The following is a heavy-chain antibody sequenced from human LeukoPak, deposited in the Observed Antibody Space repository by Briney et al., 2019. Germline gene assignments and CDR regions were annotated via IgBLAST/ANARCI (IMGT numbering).Heavy chain of an antibody. CDR3: ARDRGGYSYFDY. J-gene: IGHJ4*02. Sequence: ASVKVSCKASGYTFTSYDINWVRQATGKGREWVGWMNPNSGNAGYVQKFQGRVTMTRNTSISTAYMELSSLRSEYTAVYYCARDRGGYSYFDYWGQGTLVTVSS. CDR2: MNPNSGNA. D-gene: IGHD5-18*01. V-gene: IGHV1-8*01. CDR1: GYTFTSYD.